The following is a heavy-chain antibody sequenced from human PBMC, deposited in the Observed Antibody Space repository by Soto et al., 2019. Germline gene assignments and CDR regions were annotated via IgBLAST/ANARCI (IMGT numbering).Heavy chain of an antibody. CDR3: AKDLIGHIFYSYGMDV. CDR2: ISYDGSNK. V-gene: IGHV3-30*18. Sequence: QVQLVESGGGVVQPGRSLRLSCAASGFTFSSYGMHWVRQAPGKGLEWVAVISYDGSNKYYADSVKGRFTISRDNSKNTVYLQMNSLRAEDTAVYYCAKDLIGHIFYSYGMDVWGQGTTVTVSS. CDR1: GFTFSSYG. J-gene: IGHJ6*02. D-gene: IGHD3-3*02.